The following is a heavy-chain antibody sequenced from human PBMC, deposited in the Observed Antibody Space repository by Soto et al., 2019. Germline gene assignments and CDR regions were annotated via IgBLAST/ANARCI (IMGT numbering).Heavy chain of an antibody. V-gene: IGHV1-69*13. CDR3: ARSIHYYDSSGYYGTWFDP. J-gene: IGHJ5*02. Sequence: SVKVSCKASGYTFTSYAMHWVRQAPGQGLEWMGGIIPIFGTANYAQKFQGRVTITADESTSTAYMELSSLRSEDTAVYYCARSIHYYDSSGYYGTWFDPWGQGTLVTVSS. D-gene: IGHD3-22*01. CDR1: GYTFTSYA. CDR2: IIPIFGTA.